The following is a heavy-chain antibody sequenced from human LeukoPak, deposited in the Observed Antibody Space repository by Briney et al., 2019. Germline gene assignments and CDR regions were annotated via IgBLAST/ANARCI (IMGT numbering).Heavy chain of an antibody. CDR1: GGSISSSSYY. D-gene: IGHD6-6*01. Sequence: SETLSLTCTVSGGSISSSSYYWGWIRQPPGKGLEWIGSIYYSGSTYYNPSLKSRVTISVDTSKNQFSLKLSSVTAADTAVYYCARDLRSIAKGAFDYWGQGTLVTVSS. CDR3: ARDLRSIAKGAFDY. V-gene: IGHV4-39*07. CDR2: IYYSGST. J-gene: IGHJ4*02.